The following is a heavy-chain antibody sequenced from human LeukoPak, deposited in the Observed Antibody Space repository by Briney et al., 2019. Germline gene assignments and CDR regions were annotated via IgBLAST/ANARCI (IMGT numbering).Heavy chain of an antibody. CDR2: INPNSGGT. V-gene: IGHV1-2*04. J-gene: IGHJ4*02. CDR1: GYTFTGYY. CDR3: ARGGAIAVAPDY. Sequence: ASVKVSCKASGYTFTGYYMHWVRQAPGQGLEWMGWINPNSGGTNYAQKFQGWVTMTGDTSISTAYMELSRLRSDDTAVYYCARGGAIAVAPDYWGRGTLVTVSS. D-gene: IGHD6-19*01.